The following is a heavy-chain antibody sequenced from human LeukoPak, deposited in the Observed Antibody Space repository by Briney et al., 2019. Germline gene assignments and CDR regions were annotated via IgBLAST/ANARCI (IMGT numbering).Heavy chain of an antibody. Sequence: ASVTVSCTASGYAFTGYFIHWVRQAPGQGLEWMGWINPNSGGTVYAQKFQGRVTMTRDTSISTPYMELSRLRSDDTAVYYCARDDCPSTTCSAGPWGQGTLVTVSS. CDR3: ARDDCPSTTCSAGP. CDR1: GYAFTGYF. CDR2: INPNSGGT. V-gene: IGHV1-2*02. J-gene: IGHJ5*02. D-gene: IGHD2-2*01.